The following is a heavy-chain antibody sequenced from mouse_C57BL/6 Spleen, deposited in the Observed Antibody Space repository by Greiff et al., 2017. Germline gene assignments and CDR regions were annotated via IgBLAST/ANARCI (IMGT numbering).Heavy chain of an antibody. D-gene: IGHD4-1*01. Sequence: EVQLQESGPGMVKPSQSLSLTCTVTGYSITSGYDWHWIRHFPGNKLEWMGYISYSGSTNYNPSLKSRISITHDTSKNHFFLKLNSVSTEDTATYYCARAGTYFDYWGQGTTLTVSS. J-gene: IGHJ2*01. CDR1: GYSITSGYD. CDR3: ARAGTYFDY. CDR2: ISYSGST. V-gene: IGHV3-1*01.